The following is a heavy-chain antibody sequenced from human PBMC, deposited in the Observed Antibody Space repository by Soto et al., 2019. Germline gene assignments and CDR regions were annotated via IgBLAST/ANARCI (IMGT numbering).Heavy chain of an antibody. CDR1: GFIFSSYA. CDR2: ISSSGSTI. Sequence: PGGSLRLSCAASGFIFSSYAMSWVRQAPGKGLGWVSYISSSGSTIYYADSVKGRFTISRDNAKNSLYLQMNSLRAEDTAVYYCARDSPTNWGSVAGHYYYGMDVWGQGTTVTVSS. J-gene: IGHJ6*02. V-gene: IGHV3-48*03. D-gene: IGHD7-27*01. CDR3: ARDSPTNWGSVAGHYYYGMDV.